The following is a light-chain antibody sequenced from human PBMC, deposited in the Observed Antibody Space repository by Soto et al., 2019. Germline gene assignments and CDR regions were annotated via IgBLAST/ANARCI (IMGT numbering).Light chain of an antibody. J-gene: IGLJ2*01. CDR3: AAWDDSLKAVV. CDR1: SSNIGSYT. CDR2: IND. V-gene: IGLV1-44*01. Sequence: QSVLTQPPSASGTPGQRVTISCSGSSSNIGSYTVNWYQQLPGAAPKLLIYINDQRPSGVPDRFSGSKSGTSASLAISGLQSEDEADYYCAAWDDSLKAVVFGGGTKVTVL.